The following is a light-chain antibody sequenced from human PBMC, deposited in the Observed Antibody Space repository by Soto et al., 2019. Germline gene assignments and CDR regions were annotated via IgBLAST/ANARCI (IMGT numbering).Light chain of an antibody. CDR2: GNS. V-gene: IGLV1-40*01. Sequence: QSALTQPPSVSGAPGQRVTISCTGSSSNIGAGYEIHWYQQLPGTAPKLLIYGNSNRPSGVPDRFSGSKSGTSASLAITGLQAEDEADYYCQSYDTSLSTSGVFGGGTQLTVL. CDR3: QSYDTSLSTSGV. J-gene: IGLJ7*01. CDR1: SSNIGAGYE.